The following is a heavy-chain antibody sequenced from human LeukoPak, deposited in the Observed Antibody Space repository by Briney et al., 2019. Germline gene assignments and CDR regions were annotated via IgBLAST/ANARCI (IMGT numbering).Heavy chain of an antibody. J-gene: IGHJ4*02. V-gene: IGHV3-15*01. CDR2: IKSKTDGGTT. CDR1: GITFSNAW. D-gene: IGHD2-21*01. Sequence: GGSLRPSCAAPGITFSNAWMSWGRQAPGKGLEWVGRIKSKTDGGTTDYAAPVKGRFTISRDDSKNTLYLQMNSLKTEDTAVYYCTTDRGFVLDYWGQGTLVTVSS. CDR3: TTDRGFVLDY.